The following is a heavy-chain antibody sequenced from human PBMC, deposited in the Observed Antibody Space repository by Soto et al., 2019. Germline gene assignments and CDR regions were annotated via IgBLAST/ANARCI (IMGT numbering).Heavy chain of an antibody. CDR1: GGSISSYY. V-gene: IGHV4-59*01. J-gene: IGHJ6*02. CDR3: ARVWPNLYSGSYYGYYGMDV. CDR2: IYYSGST. Sequence: SETLSLTCTVSGGSISSYYWSWIRQPPGKGLEWIGYIYYSGSTNYNPSLKSRVTISVDTSKNQFSLKLSSVTAADTAVYYRARVWPNLYSGSYYGYYGMDVWAQGTRVTVSS. D-gene: IGHD1-26*01.